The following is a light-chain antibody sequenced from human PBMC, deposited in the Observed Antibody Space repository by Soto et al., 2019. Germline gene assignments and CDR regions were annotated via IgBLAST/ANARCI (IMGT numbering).Light chain of an antibody. J-gene: IGKJ2*01. CDR2: GAS. V-gene: IGKV3-15*01. Sequence: EIVMTQSPATLSVSPGERASLSCRASQSVGSNFAWYQQTAGQAPRLLIYGASTRATGIPARISGSGSGTEFTLTLSSLQSEDFAVYSCQQYTNWPYTFGQGTKLEIK. CDR3: QQYTNWPYT. CDR1: QSVGSN.